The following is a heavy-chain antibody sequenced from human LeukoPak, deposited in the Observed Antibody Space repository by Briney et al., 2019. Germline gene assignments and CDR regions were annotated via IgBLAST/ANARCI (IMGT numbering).Heavy chain of an antibody. CDR2: ISSSSSYI. J-gene: IGHJ4*02. V-gene: IGHV3-21*01. Sequence: GGSLRLPCAASGFTFSSYSMNWVRQAPGKGLEWVSSISSSSSYIYYADSVKGRSTISRDNAKNSLYLQMNSLRAEDTAVYYCARDGGPYSSPFDYWGQGTLVTVSS. CDR3: ARDGGPYSSPFDY. D-gene: IGHD6-13*01. CDR1: GFTFSSYS.